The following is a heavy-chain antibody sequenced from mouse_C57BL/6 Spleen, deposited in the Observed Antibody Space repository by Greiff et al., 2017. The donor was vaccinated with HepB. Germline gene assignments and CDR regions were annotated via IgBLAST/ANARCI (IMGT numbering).Heavy chain of an antibody. Sequence: EVQRVESGGGLVQPGGSLSLSCAASGFTFTDYYMSWVRQPPGKALEWLGFIRNKANGYTTEYSASVKGRFTISSDNSQSILYLQMNALRAEDSATYYCARYKGYGYAMDYWGQGTSVTVSS. CDR2: IRNKANGYTT. V-gene: IGHV7-3*01. CDR3: ARYKGYGYAMDY. J-gene: IGHJ4*01. D-gene: IGHD3-1*01. CDR1: GFTFTDYY.